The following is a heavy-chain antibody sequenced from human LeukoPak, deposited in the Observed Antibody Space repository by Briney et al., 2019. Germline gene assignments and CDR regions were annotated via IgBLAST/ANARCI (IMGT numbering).Heavy chain of an antibody. J-gene: IGHJ6*03. CDR3: ARAHNGRYYYYMDV. CDR2: IYTSGST. CDR1: GGSISSGSYY. D-gene: IGHD1-1*01. Sequence: PSETLSLTCTVSGGSISSGSYYWSWIRQPAGRGLEWIGRIYTSGSTNYNPSLKSRVTISVDTSKNQFSLKLSSVTAADTAVYYCARAHNGRYYYYMDVWGKGTTVTISS. V-gene: IGHV4-61*02.